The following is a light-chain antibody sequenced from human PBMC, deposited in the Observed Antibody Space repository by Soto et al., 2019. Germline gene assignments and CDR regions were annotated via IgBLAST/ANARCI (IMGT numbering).Light chain of an antibody. J-gene: IGKJ3*01. CDR1: QSVNSRY. CDR3: QQYGSSPGVT. V-gene: IGKV3-20*01. CDR2: SAS. Sequence: EIVLTQSPGTLSLSPGERATLSCRASQSVNSRYLAWYQQKPGQAPRLLIYSASSRATGIPDRFSGSGSGTDFTLTISRLEPEDFAVYYCQQYGSSPGVTFGPGTKIDIK.